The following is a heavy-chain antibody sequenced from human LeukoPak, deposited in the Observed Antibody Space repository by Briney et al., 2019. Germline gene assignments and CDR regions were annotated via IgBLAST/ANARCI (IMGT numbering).Heavy chain of an antibody. J-gene: IGHJ3*02. Sequence: PSETLSLTCTVSGGTISSSSYYWGRIRQPPGKGLEWIGCICYSGCTYYNPSLKSRVTISVDMTKNQYSLKLSSVTAADTAVYYCARHTKEYYDSSGYYGLGAFDIWGQGTMVTVSS. D-gene: IGHD3-22*01. CDR3: ARHTKEYYDSSGYYGLGAFDI. CDR2: ICYSGCT. CDR1: GGTISSSSYY. V-gene: IGHV4-39*01.